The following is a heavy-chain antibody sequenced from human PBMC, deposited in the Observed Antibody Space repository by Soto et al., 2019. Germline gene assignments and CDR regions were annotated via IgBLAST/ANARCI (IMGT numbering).Heavy chain of an antibody. J-gene: IGHJ6*02. Sequence: ASVKVSCKASGYSFTDYHIHWVRQAPGQGLEWLGRINPKSGGTSTAQKLQGWVTMTTDTSISTASMELTRLTSDDTAIYYCARGDSTDCSNGVCSFFYNHDMDVWG. D-gene: IGHD2-8*01. CDR3: ARGDSTDCSNGVCSFFYNHDMDV. V-gene: IGHV1-2*04. CDR2: INPKSGGT. CDR1: GYSFTDYH.